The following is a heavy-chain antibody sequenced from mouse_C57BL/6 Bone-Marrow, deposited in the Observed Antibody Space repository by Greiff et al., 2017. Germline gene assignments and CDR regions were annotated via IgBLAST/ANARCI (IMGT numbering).Heavy chain of an antibody. J-gene: IGHJ1*03. V-gene: IGHV1-85*01. CDR3: ARDYGSSYWYFDV. Sequence: QVQLQQSGAELVRPGASVKLSCTASGFNIKDDYMHWVKQRPGQGLEWIGWIYPRDGSTKYNEKFKGKATLTVDTSSSTAYMELHSLTSEDSAVYFGARDYGSSYWYFDVWGTGTTVTVSS. D-gene: IGHD1-1*01. CDR1: GFNIKDDY. CDR2: IYPRDGST.